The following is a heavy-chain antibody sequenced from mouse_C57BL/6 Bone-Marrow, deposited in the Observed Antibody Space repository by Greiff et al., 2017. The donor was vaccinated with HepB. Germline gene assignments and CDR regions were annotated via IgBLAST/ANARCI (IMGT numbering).Heavy chain of an antibody. V-gene: IGHV3-3*01. J-gene: IGHJ1*03. Sequence: EVKVEESGPSLVRPSQTLSLTCTVTGFSINSDCYWIWIRQFPGNKLEYIGYTFYSGITYYNPSLESRTYITRDTSKNQFSLKLSSVTTEDTATYYCARGYGSSWYFDVWGTGTTVTVSS. D-gene: IGHD1-1*01. CDR1: GFSINSDCY. CDR2: TFYSGIT. CDR3: ARGYGSSWYFDV.